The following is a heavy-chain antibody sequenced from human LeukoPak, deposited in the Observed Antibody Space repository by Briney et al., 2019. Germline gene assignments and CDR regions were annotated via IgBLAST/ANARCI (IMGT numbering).Heavy chain of an antibody. CDR1: GGSISSYY. V-gene: IGHV4-59*12. CDR3: ARDSSSGHWYFDL. D-gene: IGHD3-22*01. J-gene: IGHJ2*01. CDR2: IYYSGST. Sequence: SETLSLTCTVSGGSISSYYWSWIRQPPGKGLEWIGYIYYSGSTNYNPSLKSRVTISVDTSKNQFSLKLSSVTAADTAVYYCARDSSSGHWYFDLWGRGTLVTVSS.